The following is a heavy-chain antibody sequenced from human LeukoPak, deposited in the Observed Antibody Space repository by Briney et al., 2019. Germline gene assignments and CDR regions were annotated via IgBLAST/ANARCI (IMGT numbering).Heavy chain of an antibody. D-gene: IGHD2-2*01. Sequence: GGSLRLSCAASGFTFSSYAMNWVRQAPGKGLEWVSSLSTGGGTAFHADSVKGHFTISRDNSKSTLYLQMNSLRVEDTAIYYCVKGTSWINPYFYMDVWGKGTTVIVSS. V-gene: IGHV3-23*01. CDR3: VKGTSWINPYFYMDV. J-gene: IGHJ6*03. CDR2: LSTGGGTA. CDR1: GFTFSSYA.